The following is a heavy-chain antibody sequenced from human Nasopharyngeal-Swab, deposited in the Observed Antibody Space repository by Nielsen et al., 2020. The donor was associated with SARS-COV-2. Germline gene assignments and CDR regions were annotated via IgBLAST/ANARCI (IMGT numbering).Heavy chain of an antibody. CDR3: ARGLTIIDWFDP. CDR2: ISSSGSMI. CDR1: GFTFSDYY. D-gene: IGHD3-3*01. J-gene: IGHJ5*02. V-gene: IGHV3-11*04. Sequence: GESLEISCAASGFTFSDYYTSWIRQAPGKGLEWVSYISSSGSMIYYADSVKGRFTISRDNAKNSLYLQMNSLRAEDTAVYYCARGLTIIDWFDPWGQGTLVSNSS.